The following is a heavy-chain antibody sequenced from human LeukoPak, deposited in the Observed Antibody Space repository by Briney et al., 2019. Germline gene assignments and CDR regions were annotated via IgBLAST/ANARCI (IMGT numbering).Heavy chain of an antibody. V-gene: IGHV3-74*01. CDR1: GFTFSTYW. D-gene: IGHD5-18*01. CDR2: IKNIGSIK. Sequence: GGSLTLSCAASGFTFSTYWMHWVRQPPGKGLEWVARIKNIGSIKSTADVVKGRFTIFRDNAKNTLYLQMDSLRPEDTAVYHCVRADGRSYGLFDSWGRGTLVIVSS. CDR3: VRADGRSYGLFDS. J-gene: IGHJ4*02.